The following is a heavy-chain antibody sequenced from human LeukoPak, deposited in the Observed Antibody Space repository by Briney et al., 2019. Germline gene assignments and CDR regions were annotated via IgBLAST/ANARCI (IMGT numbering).Heavy chain of an antibody. J-gene: IGHJ4*02. Sequence: SGGSLRLSCAASGFTFSRYWMSWVRQAPGKGLEWVANINQDGSEKYYVDSVKGRFTISRDNAKNSLYLEMNSLRAEDTAVYYCARDRYKLELNDYWGQGTLVIVSS. D-gene: IGHD1-7*01. CDR3: ARDRYKLELNDY. CDR2: INQDGSEK. CDR1: GFTFSRYW. V-gene: IGHV3-7*01.